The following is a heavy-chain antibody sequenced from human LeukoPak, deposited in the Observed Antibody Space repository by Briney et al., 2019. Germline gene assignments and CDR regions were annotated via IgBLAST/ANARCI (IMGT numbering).Heavy chain of an antibody. CDR2: IYYSGST. CDR1: GGSISSYY. Sequence: PSETLSLTCTVSGGSISSYYWSWIRQPPGKGLEWIGYIYYSGSTNYNPSLKSRVTISVDTSKNQFSLKLSSVTAADTAVYYCARHEYSSSWTGFDYWGQGTLVTVSS. D-gene: IGHD6-13*01. V-gene: IGHV4-59*08. J-gene: IGHJ4*02. CDR3: ARHEYSSSWTGFDY.